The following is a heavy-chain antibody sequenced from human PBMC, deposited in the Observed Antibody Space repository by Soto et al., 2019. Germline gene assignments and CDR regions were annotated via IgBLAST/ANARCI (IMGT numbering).Heavy chain of an antibody. Sequence: ITLKESGPTLVKPTQTLTLTCTFSGFSLTTNEMGVGWIRQPPGKALEWLALIYWDGDKAYSPSLKSRLTITKDISKNQVVLTMTNVDPVDTATYYCAHRGGAAAGSDYFDYWGQGTLVTVSS. CDR2: IYWDGDK. V-gene: IGHV2-5*02. CDR1: GFSLTTNEMG. D-gene: IGHD6-13*01. J-gene: IGHJ4*02. CDR3: AHRGGAAAGSDYFDY.